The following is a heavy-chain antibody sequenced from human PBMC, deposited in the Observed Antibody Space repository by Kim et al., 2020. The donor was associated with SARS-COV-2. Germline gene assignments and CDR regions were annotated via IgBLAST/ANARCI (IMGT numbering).Heavy chain of an antibody. V-gene: IGHV3-21*01. Sequence: DAVKGRFTISGDNAKNSLYLQMNSLRAEDTAVYDCARDSALVGATTVLDYWGQGTLVTVSS. CDR3: ARDSALVGATTVLDY. J-gene: IGHJ4*02. D-gene: IGHD1-26*01.